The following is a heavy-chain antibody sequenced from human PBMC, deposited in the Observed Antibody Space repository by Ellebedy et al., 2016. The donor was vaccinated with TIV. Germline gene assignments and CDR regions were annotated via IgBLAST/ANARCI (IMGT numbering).Heavy chain of an antibody. D-gene: IGHD6-13*01. J-gene: IGHJ4*02. Sequence: GESLKISCAASGFTFSSHDMHWVRQGTGKGLEWVSAIGSAGDTSYSGSVKGRFTISRENGKNSVYLQMNSLTAEDPAVYYCARASAGLDYWGQGTLVTVSS. CDR1: GFTFSSHD. V-gene: IGHV3-13*01. CDR3: ARASAGLDY. CDR2: IGSAGDT.